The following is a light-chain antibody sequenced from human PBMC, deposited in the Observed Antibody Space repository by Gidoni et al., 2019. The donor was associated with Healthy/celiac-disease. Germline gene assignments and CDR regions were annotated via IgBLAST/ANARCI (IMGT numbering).Light chain of an antibody. CDR3: QSYDSSMGVV. CDR1: SPNIGAGYD. Sequence: QSVLTHPPSVSRAPGTRVTISCTGRSPNIGAGYDVPWYQQPPGTALKLLIYGNSNRPSGVPDRFSGSKSGTTASLAITGLQAEDEADYYCQSYDSSMGVVFGGGTKLTVL. CDR2: GNS. J-gene: IGLJ2*01. V-gene: IGLV1-40*01.